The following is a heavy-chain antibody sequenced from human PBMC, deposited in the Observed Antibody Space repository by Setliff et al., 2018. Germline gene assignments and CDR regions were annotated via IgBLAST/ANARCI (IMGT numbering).Heavy chain of an antibody. Sequence: SETLSLTCTVSGDSITSGSVYWSWIRQPAGKGLEWIGRILPTGTTNYNPDLKSRVTISVDTSTKRFSLMLRSVTAADTAIYYCARYNSSAACFDLWGPGTLVTVSS. J-gene: IGHJ5*02. CDR2: ILPTGTT. CDR1: GDSITSGSVY. CDR3: ARYNSSAACFDL. D-gene: IGHD1-20*01. V-gene: IGHV4-61*02.